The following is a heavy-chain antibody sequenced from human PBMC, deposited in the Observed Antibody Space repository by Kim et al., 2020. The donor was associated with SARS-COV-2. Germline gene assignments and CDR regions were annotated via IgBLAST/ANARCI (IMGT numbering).Heavy chain of an antibody. CDR2: MNPNSGNT. V-gene: IGHV1-8*01. J-gene: IGHJ6*03. D-gene: IGHD2-21*01. CDR1: GYTFTRYD. CDR3: ARGHLKSIVVVIAPRPYYYYMDV. Sequence: ASVKVSCKASGYTFTRYDINWVRQATGQGLEWMGWMNPNSGNTGYAQKFQGRVTMTRNTSISTAYMELSCLRSEDTAMYYCARGHLKSIVVVIAPRPYYYYMDVWGKGTTVTVSS.